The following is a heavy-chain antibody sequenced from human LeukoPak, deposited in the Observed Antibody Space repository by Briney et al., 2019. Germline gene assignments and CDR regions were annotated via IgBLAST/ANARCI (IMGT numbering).Heavy chain of an antibody. CDR1: GFTFSRHW. J-gene: IGHJ3*02. D-gene: IGHD3-10*01. Sequence: GGSLRLSCVASGFTFSRHWMAWVRQAPGKGLEWVANIKKDGREIYYMDSVKGRFTISRDNAKNSLYLQMNSLRAEDTALYYCARDTHYYGSGSPAFDIWGQGTMVTVSS. CDR3: ARDTHYYGSGSPAFDI. CDR2: IKKDGREI. V-gene: IGHV3-7*01.